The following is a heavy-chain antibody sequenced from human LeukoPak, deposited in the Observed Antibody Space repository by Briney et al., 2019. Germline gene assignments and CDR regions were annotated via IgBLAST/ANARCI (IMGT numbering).Heavy chain of an antibody. V-gene: IGHV3-30*02. CDR3: AKGYCSGTSCYSGLD. CDR1: GFTFSSYG. CDR2: IRYDGSNK. Sequence: GSLRLSCAASGFTFSSYGMHWVRQAPGKGLEWVAFIRYDGSNKYYADSVKGRFTISRDNSKNTLYLQMTSLRAEDTAVYYCAKGYCSGTSCYSGLDWGQGTLVTVSS. D-gene: IGHD2-2*01. J-gene: IGHJ4*02.